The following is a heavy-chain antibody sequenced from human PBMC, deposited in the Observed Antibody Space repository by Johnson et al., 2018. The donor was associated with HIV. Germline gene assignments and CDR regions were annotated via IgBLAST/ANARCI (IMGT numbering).Heavy chain of an antibody. CDR1: GFTVSSNY. J-gene: IGHJ3*02. Sequence: VQLVESGGGLIQPGGSLRLSCAASGFTVSSNYMSWVRQAPGKGLEWVSGINWNSGSIGYADSVKGRFTISRDNAKNSLYLQMNSLRAEDTALYYCAKGGGIAVARHAFDIWGQGTMVTVSS. V-gene: IGHV3-9*01. CDR3: AKGGGIAVARHAFDI. CDR2: INWNSGSI. D-gene: IGHD6-19*01.